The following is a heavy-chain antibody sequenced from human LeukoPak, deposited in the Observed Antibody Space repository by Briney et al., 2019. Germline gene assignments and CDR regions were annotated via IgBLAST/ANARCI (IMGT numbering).Heavy chain of an antibody. Sequence: ASVKVSCKASGYTFTSYGISWVRQAPGQGLEWMGWSSAYNGDTKYAQKFQGRVTMTTDTSTSIAYMELRSLRSDDTAVFYCTRDLGTYTSYGSIFFDYWGQGTLVTVSS. J-gene: IGHJ4*02. CDR2: SSAYNGDT. CDR1: GYTFTSYG. CDR3: TRDLGTYTSYGSIFFDY. V-gene: IGHV1-18*01. D-gene: IGHD3-10*01.